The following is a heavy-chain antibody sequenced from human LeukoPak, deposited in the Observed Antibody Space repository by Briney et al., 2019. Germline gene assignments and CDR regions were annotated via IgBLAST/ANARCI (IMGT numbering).Heavy chain of an antibody. V-gene: IGHV1-18*01. CDR1: GYTFTSYG. Sequence: ASVKVSCKASGYTFTSYGISWVRQAPGQGLEWMGWISTYNGDTNYAQKLQGRVTMTTDTSTSTAYMELRSLRSDDTAVYYCARDGAKWWNYGDAFDIWGQGTMVTVSS. CDR2: ISTYNGDT. J-gene: IGHJ3*02. D-gene: IGHD1-7*01. CDR3: ARDGAKWWNYGDAFDI.